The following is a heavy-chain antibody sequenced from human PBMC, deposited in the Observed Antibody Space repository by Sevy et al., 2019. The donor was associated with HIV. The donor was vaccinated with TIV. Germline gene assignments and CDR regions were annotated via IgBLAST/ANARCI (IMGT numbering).Heavy chain of an antibody. CDR3: ARDALSGTSAY. CDR2: ISSGGRYI. CDR1: GFTFSAYV. D-gene: IGHD1-7*01. J-gene: IGHJ4*02. V-gene: IGHV3-21*01. Sequence: GGYLRLSCAASGFTFSAYVMNWVRQGPGKGLEWVSSISSGGRYIYYTDSVQGRFTISRDNAEDSLYLQMNNLRAEDTAVYYCARDALSGTSAYWGQGTLVTVSS.